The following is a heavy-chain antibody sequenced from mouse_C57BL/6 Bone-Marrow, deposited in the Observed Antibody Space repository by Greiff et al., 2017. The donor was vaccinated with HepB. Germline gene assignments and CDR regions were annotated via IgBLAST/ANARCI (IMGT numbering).Heavy chain of an antibody. CDR3: APRPYYYGSSYWYFDV. V-gene: IGHV1-82*01. Sequence: QVQLQQSGPELVKPGASVKISCKASGYAFSSSWMNWVKQRPGKGLEWIGRIYPGDGDTNYNGKFKGKATLTADKSSSTAYMHLSSLTSEDSAVYFCAPRPYYYGSSYWYFDVWGTGTTVTVSS. J-gene: IGHJ1*03. CDR1: GYAFSSSW. CDR2: IYPGDGDT. D-gene: IGHD1-1*01.